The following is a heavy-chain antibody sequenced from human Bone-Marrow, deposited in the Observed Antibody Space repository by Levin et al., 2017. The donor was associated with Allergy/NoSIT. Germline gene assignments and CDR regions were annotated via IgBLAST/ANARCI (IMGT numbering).Heavy chain of an antibody. CDR1: GFTFSSYG. CDR3: ARDVSHYYDSSGYPLDY. V-gene: IGHV3-33*01. CDR2: IWYDGSNK. J-gene: IGHJ4*02. Sequence: LGESLKISCAASGFTFSSYGMHWVRQAPGKGLEWVAVIWYDGSNKYYADSVKGRFTISRDNSKNTLYLQMNSLRAEDTAVYYCARDVSHYYDSSGYPLDYWGQGTLVTVSS. D-gene: IGHD3-22*01.